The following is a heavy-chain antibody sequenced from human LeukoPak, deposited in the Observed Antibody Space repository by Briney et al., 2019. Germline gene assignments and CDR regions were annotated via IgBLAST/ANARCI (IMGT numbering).Heavy chain of an antibody. D-gene: IGHD2-8*01. Sequence: GGSLRLSCAASGFTFSSYGMHWVRQAPGKGLEWVALIWFDGSKKYYADSVNGQFTISRDNSTTTLYLQMNSLSDEDTAVYYCARDPGYCFNGVCPDDAFDIWGQGTMVTVSS. CDR3: ARDPGYCFNGVCPDDAFDI. J-gene: IGHJ3*02. CDR2: IWFDGSKK. V-gene: IGHV3-33*01. CDR1: GFTFSSYG.